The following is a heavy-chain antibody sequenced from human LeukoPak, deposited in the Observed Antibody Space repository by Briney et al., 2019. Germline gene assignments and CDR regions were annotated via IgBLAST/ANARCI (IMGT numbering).Heavy chain of an antibody. Sequence: GASVKVSCKASGYTFTGYYMHWVRQAPGQGLEWMGRINPNSGGTNYAQKFQGRVTMTGDTSISTAYMELSRLRSDDTAVYYCARAGYYYDSSGYYYVGVDYWGQGTLVTVSS. CDR2: INPNSGGT. J-gene: IGHJ4*02. CDR3: ARAGYYYDSSGYYYVGVDY. CDR1: GYTFTGYY. D-gene: IGHD3-22*01. V-gene: IGHV1-2*06.